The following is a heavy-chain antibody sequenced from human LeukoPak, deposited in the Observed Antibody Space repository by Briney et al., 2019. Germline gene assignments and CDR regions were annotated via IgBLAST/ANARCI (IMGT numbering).Heavy chain of an antibody. Sequence: SETLSLTCAVSGGSISSSNYWSWIRQPPGKGLEWIAYIYYSGSTDHNPSLKSRVTISVDTSKNQFSLKLTSVTAADTAVYYCARGPFSYDSSGYRRWFDPWGQGTLVTVSS. J-gene: IGHJ5*02. CDR1: GGSISSSNY. CDR2: IYYSGST. V-gene: IGHV4-61*01. CDR3: ARGPFSYDSSGYRRWFDP. D-gene: IGHD3-22*01.